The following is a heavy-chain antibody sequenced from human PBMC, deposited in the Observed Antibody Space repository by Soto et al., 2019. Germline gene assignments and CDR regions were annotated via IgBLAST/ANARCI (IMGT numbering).Heavy chain of an antibody. V-gene: IGHV4-59*01. CDR2: IYYSGTT. CDR1: GGSISGYY. CDR3: ARESYYGSGATVVAY. D-gene: IGHD3-10*01. Sequence: SETLSLTCTVSGGSISGYYWSWIRQPPGKGLEWIGYIYYSGTTSYNPSLNSRVTMSVDTSKNQFSLKVNSVTAAYTAVYYCARESYYGSGATVVAYWGQGTLVTVSS. J-gene: IGHJ4*02.